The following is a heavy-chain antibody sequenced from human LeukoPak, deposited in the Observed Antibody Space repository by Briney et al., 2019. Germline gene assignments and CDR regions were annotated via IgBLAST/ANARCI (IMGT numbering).Heavy chain of an antibody. CDR1: GFTFDDYA. CDR3: ARRAHIAAAGNDAFDI. J-gene: IGHJ3*02. CDR2: ISWNSGSI. Sequence: GRSLRLSCAASGFTFDDYAMHWVRQAPGKGLEWVSGISWNSGSIGYADSVKGRFTISRDNAKNSLYLQMNSLRAEDTAVYYCARRAHIAAAGNDAFDIWGQGTMVTVSS. D-gene: IGHD6-13*01. V-gene: IGHV3-9*01.